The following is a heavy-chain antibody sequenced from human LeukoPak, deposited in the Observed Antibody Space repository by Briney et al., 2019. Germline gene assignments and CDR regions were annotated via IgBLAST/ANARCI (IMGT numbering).Heavy chain of an antibody. CDR1: GFTFSSYG. CDR3: ATDIGGAPFDY. Sequence: GGSLRLSCAASGFTFSSYGMHWVRQAPGKGLEWVAVIWYDGSNKYYADSVKGRFTISRDNSKNTLYLQMNSLRAEDTAVYYCATDIGGAPFDYWGQGTLVTVSS. J-gene: IGHJ4*02. CDR2: IWYDGSNK. V-gene: IGHV3-33*01. D-gene: IGHD3-16*01.